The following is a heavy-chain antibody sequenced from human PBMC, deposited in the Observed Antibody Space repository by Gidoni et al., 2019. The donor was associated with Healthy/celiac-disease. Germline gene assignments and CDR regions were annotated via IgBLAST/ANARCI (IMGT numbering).Heavy chain of an antibody. Sequence: QMQRVQSGPEVKKPGTSVKVSCKASGFTFTRSAMRWVRQARGQRLEWIGWIVVGSGNTNYAQKFQERVTITRDMSTSTAYMELSSLRSEDTAVYYCAADRSYYYDSSGYSDAFDIWGQGTMVTVSS. CDR3: AADRSYYYDSSGYSDAFDI. CDR2: IVVGSGNT. CDR1: GFTFTRSA. D-gene: IGHD3-22*01. J-gene: IGHJ3*02. V-gene: IGHV1-58*02.